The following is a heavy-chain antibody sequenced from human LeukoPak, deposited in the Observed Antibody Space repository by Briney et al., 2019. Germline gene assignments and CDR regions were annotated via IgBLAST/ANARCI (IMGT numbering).Heavy chain of an antibody. CDR1: GFTFSNYW. CDR2: INSHGGTT. V-gene: IGHV3-74*01. Sequence: GGSLRLSCAASGFTFSNYWMHWVRQAPGKGLVWVSRINSHGGTTSYADSVKGRFTISRDNAKNTLYLQMNSLRAEDTAVYYCAREGAYCGGDCMGSYYYYMDVWGKGTTVTISS. D-gene: IGHD2-21*02. J-gene: IGHJ6*03. CDR3: AREGAYCGGDCMGSYYYYMDV.